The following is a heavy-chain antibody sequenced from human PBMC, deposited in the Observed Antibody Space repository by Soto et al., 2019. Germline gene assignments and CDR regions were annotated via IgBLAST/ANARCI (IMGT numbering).Heavy chain of an antibody. CDR1: GYTFTSYG. J-gene: IGHJ5*02. Sequence: ASVKVSCKASGYTFTSYGISWVRQAPGQGLEWMGWISAYNGNTNYAQKLRGRVTMTTDTSTSTAYMELRSLRSDDTAVYYCARDLGPSYANEDCFDPWGQGTLVTVSS. CDR2: ISAYNGNT. CDR3: ARDLGPSYANEDCFDP. V-gene: IGHV1-18*01. D-gene: IGHD2-2*01.